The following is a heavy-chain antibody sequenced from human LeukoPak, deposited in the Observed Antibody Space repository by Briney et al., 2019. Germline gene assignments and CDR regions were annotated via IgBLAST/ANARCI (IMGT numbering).Heavy chain of an antibody. V-gene: IGHV3-23*01. CDR2: INDNGDGT. CDR3: AKDRNWRELPNPYYFDY. Sequence: GGSLRLSCAASGFTFSSYAMSWVRQAPGKGLKWVSTINDNGDGTYYADSVKGRFTISRDNSYNTVSLQMNSLRDEDTGVYYCAKDRNWRELPNPYYFDYWGQGTLVTVSS. D-gene: IGHD1-26*01. J-gene: IGHJ4*02. CDR1: GFTFSSYA.